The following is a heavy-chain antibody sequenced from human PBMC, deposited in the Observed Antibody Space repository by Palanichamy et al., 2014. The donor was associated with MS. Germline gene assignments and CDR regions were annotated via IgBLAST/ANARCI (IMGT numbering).Heavy chain of an antibody. CDR2: IYWNDDK. Sequence: QITLEESGPTLVRPTQTLTLTCTLSGISLRTRGVAVGWIRQPPGKAPEWLALIYWNDDKRYSPSLMSRLTITKDTSKNQVVLMVTNMDPVDTATYYCAHGKLAGPFDSWGQGTLVTVSS. CDR3: AHGKLAGPFDS. J-gene: IGHJ4*02. D-gene: IGHD6-19*01. CDR1: GISLRTRGVA. V-gene: IGHV2-5*01.